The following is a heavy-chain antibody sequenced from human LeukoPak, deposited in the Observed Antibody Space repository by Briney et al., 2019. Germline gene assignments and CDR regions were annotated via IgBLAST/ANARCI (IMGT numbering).Heavy chain of an antibody. Sequence: GGPLRLSCTASGFIFSSYTINWVRQAPGKGLEWVSSVSSTSTYIYYADSVKGRFTISRDNPKNSLYLQMNSVRAEDTAVYYCARDLKVATSGGNYYYYYGMDVWGQGTTVTVSS. CDR1: GFIFSSYT. D-gene: IGHD5-12*01. CDR3: ARDLKVATSGGNYYYYYGMDV. V-gene: IGHV3-21*01. J-gene: IGHJ6*02. CDR2: VSSTSTYI.